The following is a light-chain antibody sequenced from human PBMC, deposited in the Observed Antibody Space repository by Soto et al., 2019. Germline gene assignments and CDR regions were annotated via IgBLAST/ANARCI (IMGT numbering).Light chain of an antibody. CDR3: SSYRSSDTLEV. J-gene: IGLJ1*01. CDR1: SEDIVAYDY. Sequence: LTQPASVSASPGQSIFIYSTGTSEDIVAYDYVSWYQQHPRKAPKLILYAVNDRPSGVSSRFSGSKSGNTASLTISGVQPDDEADYYCSSYRSSDTLEVFGTGTKATVL. V-gene: IGLV2-14*01. CDR2: AVN.